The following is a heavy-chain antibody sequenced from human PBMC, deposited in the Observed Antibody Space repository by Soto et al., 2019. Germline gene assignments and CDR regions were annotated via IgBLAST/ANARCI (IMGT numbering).Heavy chain of an antibody. CDR2: NSAYNGNT. CDR1: GYTFTSYG. J-gene: IGHJ3*02. CDR3: ARGDSLGYYDFRSGYSGALDI. D-gene: IGHD3-3*01. Sequence: ASVKVSCKASGYTFTSYGISWVRQAPGQGLEWIGWNSAYNGNTNYAQKLQGRVTMTTDTSTSTAYMELRRLRSDDTAVYYCARGDSLGYYDFRSGYSGALDISGQATMVTVSS. V-gene: IGHV1-18*01.